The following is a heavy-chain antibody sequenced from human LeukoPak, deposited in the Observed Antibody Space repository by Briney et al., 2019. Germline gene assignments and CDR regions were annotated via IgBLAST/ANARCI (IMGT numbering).Heavy chain of an antibody. CDR1: GFTFSSYC. Sequence: GGSLRLSCAASGFTFSSYCMHWVRQAPGEGLVWVSRIISDGCSTTYADSVKGRFTVSRDNAKNTLYLQMNSLRAEDTAVYYCARAIPYCSNGVCYTPDYWGQGTLVTVSS. J-gene: IGHJ4*02. V-gene: IGHV3-74*01. CDR2: IISDGCST. CDR3: ARAIPYCSNGVCYTPDY. D-gene: IGHD2-8*01.